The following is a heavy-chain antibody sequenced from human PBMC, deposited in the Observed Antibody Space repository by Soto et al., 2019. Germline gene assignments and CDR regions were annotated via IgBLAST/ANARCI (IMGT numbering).Heavy chain of an antibody. CDR3: AKDAYFDWGYYYYMDV. D-gene: IGHD3-9*01. CDR1: GFTFSSYA. V-gene: IGHV3-23*01. CDR2: ISGSGGST. J-gene: IGHJ6*03. Sequence: GGSLRLSCAASGFTFSSYAMSWVRQAPGKGLEWVSAISGSGGSTYYADSVEGRFTISRDNSKNTLYLQMNSLRAEDTAVYYCAKDAYFDWGYYYYMDVWGKGTTVTVSS.